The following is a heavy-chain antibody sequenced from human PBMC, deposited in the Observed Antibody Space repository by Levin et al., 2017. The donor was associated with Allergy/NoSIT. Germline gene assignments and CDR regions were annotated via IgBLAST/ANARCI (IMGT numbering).Heavy chain of an antibody. Sequence: SCAASGFTFSSYAMSWVRQAPGKGLEWVSVISGSGGSIHYAGSVKGRFTISRDTSKSTLYLQMDSLRAEDTAVYYCAKNTGSITRPIDYWGQGTLVTVSS. CDR3: AKNTGSITRPIDY. CDR2: ISGSGGSI. V-gene: IGHV3-23*01. J-gene: IGHJ4*02. CDR1: GFTFSSYA. D-gene: IGHD1-1*01.